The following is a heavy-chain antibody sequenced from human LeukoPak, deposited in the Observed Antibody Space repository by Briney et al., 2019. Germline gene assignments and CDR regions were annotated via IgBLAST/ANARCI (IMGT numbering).Heavy chain of an antibody. V-gene: IGHV1-18*01. Sequence: ASVKVSCKASGYTFTSYGISWVRQAPGQGLEWMGWISAYNGNTNYAQKLQGRVTMTTDTSTGTAYMELRSLRSDDTAVYYCARDAPTFGGVIVMWDYYYYMDVWGKGTTVTVSS. J-gene: IGHJ6*03. CDR1: GYTFTSYG. CDR2: ISAYNGNT. CDR3: ARDAPTFGGVIVMWDYYYYMDV. D-gene: IGHD3-16*02.